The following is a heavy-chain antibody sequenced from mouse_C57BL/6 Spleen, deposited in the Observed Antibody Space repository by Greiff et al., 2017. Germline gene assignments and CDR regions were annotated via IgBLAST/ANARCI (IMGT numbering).Heavy chain of an antibody. Sequence: QVQLQQSGAELVKPGASVKLSCKASGYTFTEYTIHWVKQRSGQGLEWIGWFYPGSGSINYNEKFKDKATLTADKSSSTVYMERSRLTAEDTAVYFCARHEEDGYYWYFDVWGTGTTVTVSS. J-gene: IGHJ1*03. D-gene: IGHD2-3*01. CDR2: FYPGSGSI. CDR1: GYTFTEYT. V-gene: IGHV1-62-2*01. CDR3: ARHEEDGYYWYFDV.